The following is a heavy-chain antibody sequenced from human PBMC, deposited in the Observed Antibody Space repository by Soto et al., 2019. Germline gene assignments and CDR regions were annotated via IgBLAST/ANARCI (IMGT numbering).Heavy chain of an antibody. Sequence: SVKVSCKASGFTFTSSAVQWVRQARGQRLEWIGWIVVGSGNTNYAQKFQERVTITRDMSTSTAYMELSSLRSEDTAVYYCAAVPSMVRGVIVDNYFDYWGQGTLVTVSS. J-gene: IGHJ4*02. CDR1: GFTFTSSA. CDR3: AAVPSMVRGVIVDNYFDY. D-gene: IGHD3-10*01. V-gene: IGHV1-58*01. CDR2: IVVGSGNT.